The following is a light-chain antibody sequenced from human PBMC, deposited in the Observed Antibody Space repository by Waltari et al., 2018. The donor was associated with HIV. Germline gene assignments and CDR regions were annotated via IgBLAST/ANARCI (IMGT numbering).Light chain of an antibody. CDR3: QTWTTGSVL. CDR2: VNSDGSH. Sequence: QLVLTQSPSASASLRASVKLTCTLSSWHIHYAIAWHQHRPEKGPRYLMMVNSDGSHIKGDAIPVRVSGSSSGAELDIIVSRLQAEDEADYYWQTWTTGSVLFGGGTELTVL. V-gene: IGLV4-69*01. J-gene: IGLJ2*01. CDR1: SWHIHYA.